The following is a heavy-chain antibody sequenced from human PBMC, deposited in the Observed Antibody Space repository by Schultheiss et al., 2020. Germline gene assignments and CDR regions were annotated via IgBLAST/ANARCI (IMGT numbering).Heavy chain of an antibody. J-gene: IGHJ4*02. V-gene: IGHV1-2*02. CDR1: GYTFTSYA. CDR2: INPNNGGT. Sequence: ASVKVSCKASGYTFTSYAMHWVRQAPGQGLKWMGWINPNNGGTTYAQNFQGRVTMTRDTSITTGYMELSSLRSDDTAVYYCARGSPTQQLVVDYWGQGTLVTVSS. D-gene: IGHD6-13*01. CDR3: ARGSPTQQLVVDY.